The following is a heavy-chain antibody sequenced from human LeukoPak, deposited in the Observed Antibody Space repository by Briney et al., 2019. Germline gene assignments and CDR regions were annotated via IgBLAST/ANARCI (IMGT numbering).Heavy chain of an antibody. Sequence: ASVKVSCKASGYTFISYDINWVRQATGQGLEWMGWMNPNSGNTGYAQKFQGRVTITRNTSISTAYMELSSLRSEDTAVYYCARREVSYYYDSSGYSLYYWGQGTLVTVSS. CDR3: ARREVSYYYDSSGYSLYY. CDR2: MNPNSGNT. D-gene: IGHD3-22*01. CDR1: GYTFISYD. V-gene: IGHV1-8*03. J-gene: IGHJ4*02.